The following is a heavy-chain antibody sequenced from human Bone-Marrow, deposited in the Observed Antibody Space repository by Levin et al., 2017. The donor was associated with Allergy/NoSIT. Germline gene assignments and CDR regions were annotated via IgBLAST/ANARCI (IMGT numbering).Heavy chain of an antibody. CDR1: GGSISDYF. Sequence: SETLSLTCTVSGGSISDYFWSWIRQPPGKGLEWIGSVYYSGVTNFNPSLKSRLSLSVDKSKKQISLKLSSMTAADTAVYYCARSDGDYYFDYWGQGTLVPVSS. D-gene: IGHD4-17*01. J-gene: IGHJ4*02. V-gene: IGHV4-59*01. CDR2: VYYSGVT. CDR3: ARSDGDYYFDY.